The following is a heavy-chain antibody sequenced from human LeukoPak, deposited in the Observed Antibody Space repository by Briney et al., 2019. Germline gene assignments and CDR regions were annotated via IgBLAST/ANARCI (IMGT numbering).Heavy chain of an antibody. V-gene: IGHV3-30*04. J-gene: IGHJ4*02. CDR1: GFTFSSYA. CDR2: ISYDGSNK. CDR3: ARVDMGE. Sequence: PGGSLRLSCAASGFTFSSYAMHWVRQAPGKGLEWVAVISYDGSNKYYADSVKGRFTISRDNAKNSLYLQMNSLRAEDTAVYYCARVDMGEWGQGTLVTVSS. D-gene: IGHD3-16*01.